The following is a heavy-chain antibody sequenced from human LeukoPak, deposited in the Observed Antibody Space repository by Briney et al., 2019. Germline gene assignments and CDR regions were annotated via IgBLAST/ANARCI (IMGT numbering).Heavy chain of an antibody. V-gene: IGHV3-11*04. CDR1: GFIFSDYY. Sequence: GGSLRLSCAASGFIFSDYYMSWIRQAPGKGLEWVSYISNIGTTIYYADSVKGRFTISRDNSKNTLYLQMNSLRAEDTAVYYCARDPYSGSYGNYYYYFMDVWGKGTTVTISS. J-gene: IGHJ6*03. CDR3: ARDPYSGSYGNYYYYFMDV. CDR2: ISNIGTTI. D-gene: IGHD1-26*01.